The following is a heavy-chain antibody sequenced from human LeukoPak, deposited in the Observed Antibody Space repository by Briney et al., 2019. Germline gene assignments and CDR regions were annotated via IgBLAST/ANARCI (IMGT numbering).Heavy chain of an antibody. V-gene: IGHV3-48*03. CDR3: ARELGSSGWYGDN. CDR1: GFTFSSYE. CDR2: ISSSGSTI. Sequence: PGGSLRLSCAASGFTFSSYEMNWVRQAPGKGLEWVSYISSSGSTIYYADSVKGRFIISRDNAKNSLYLQMNSLRAEDTAVYYCARELGSSGWYGDNWGQGTLVTVSS. D-gene: IGHD6-19*01. J-gene: IGHJ4*02.